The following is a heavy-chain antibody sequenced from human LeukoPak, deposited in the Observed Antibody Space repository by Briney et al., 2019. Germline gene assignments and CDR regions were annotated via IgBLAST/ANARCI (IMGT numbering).Heavy chain of an antibody. D-gene: IGHD3-22*01. Sequence: SSETLSLTCTVSGGSISSSSYYCGWIRQPPGKGLEWIGSIYYSGSTNYNPSLESRVTISVDTSKNQFSLKLSSVTAADTAVYYCARRHYDSTGRDFDYWGRGTLVTVSS. J-gene: IGHJ4*02. CDR1: GGSISSSSYY. CDR2: IYYSGST. CDR3: ARRHYDSTGRDFDY. V-gene: IGHV4-39*01.